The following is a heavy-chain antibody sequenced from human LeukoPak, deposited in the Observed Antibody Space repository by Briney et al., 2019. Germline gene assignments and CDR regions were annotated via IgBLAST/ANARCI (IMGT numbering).Heavy chain of an antibody. D-gene: IGHD3-22*01. CDR2: IYTSGST. V-gene: IGHV4-61*02. CDR1: GGSISSGSYY. J-gene: IGHJ4*02. CDR3: ARGTTYNQYYYDSSAYYSFDY. Sequence: SETLSLTCTVSGGSISSGSYYWSWIRQPAGKGLEWIGRIYTSGSTNYNPSLKSRVTTSVDTSKNQFSLKLSSVTAADTAVYYCARGTTYNQYYYDSSAYYSFDYWGQGTLVTVSS.